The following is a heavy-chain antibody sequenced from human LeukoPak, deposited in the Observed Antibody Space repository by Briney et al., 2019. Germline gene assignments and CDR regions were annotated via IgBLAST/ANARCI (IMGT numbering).Heavy chain of an antibody. CDR3: AKELVWFGESDDAFDI. CDR2: IRGSGGST. D-gene: IGHD3-10*01. Sequence: PGGSLGLSWPASESTFSGFAMSWVGRAPGRGLRGVPLIRGSGGSTYYADSVKGRFTISRDNSKNTLYLQMNSLRAEDTAVYYCAKELVWFGESDDAFDIWGQGTMVTVSS. V-gene: IGHV3-23*01. CDR1: ESTFSGFA. J-gene: IGHJ3*02.